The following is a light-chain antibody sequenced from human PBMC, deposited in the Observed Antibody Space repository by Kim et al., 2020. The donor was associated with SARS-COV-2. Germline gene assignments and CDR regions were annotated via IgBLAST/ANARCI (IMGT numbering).Light chain of an antibody. CDR2: GAS. J-gene: IGKJ5*01. CDR1: QDTRND. V-gene: IGKV1-17*01. CDR3: LQHSTYPIT. Sequence: ASVGDRVTITRRASQDTRNDLGWYQQNPGRAPKRLIYGASSLQSGVPSRFSGSGSGTEFTLTISSVRPEDFATYFCLQHSTYPITFGQGTRLESK.